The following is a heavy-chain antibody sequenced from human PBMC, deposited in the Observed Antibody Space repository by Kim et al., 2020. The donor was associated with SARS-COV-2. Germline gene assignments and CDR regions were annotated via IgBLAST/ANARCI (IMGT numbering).Heavy chain of an antibody. D-gene: IGHD5-18*01. V-gene: IGHV1-69*01. Sequence: EQKFQGRVTITADESTSTAYMELSSLRSEDTAVYYCARFADTAMVNEFDYWGQGTLVTVSS. J-gene: IGHJ4*02. CDR3: ARFADTAMVNEFDY.